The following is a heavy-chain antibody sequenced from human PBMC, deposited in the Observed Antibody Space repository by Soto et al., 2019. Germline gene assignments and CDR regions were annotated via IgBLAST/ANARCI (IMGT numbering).Heavy chain of an antibody. J-gene: IGHJ4*02. Sequence: PSETLSLTCAVYGGSFSGYYWSWIRQPPGKGLEWIGEINHSGSTNYNPSLKSRVTISVDTSKNQFSLKLSSVTAADTAVYYCARGTRYYSSGRHTTKSFDYWGQGTLVTVSS. CDR1: GGSFSGYY. CDR2: INHSGST. V-gene: IGHV4-34*01. D-gene: IGHD6-19*01. CDR3: ARGTRYYSSGRHTTKSFDY.